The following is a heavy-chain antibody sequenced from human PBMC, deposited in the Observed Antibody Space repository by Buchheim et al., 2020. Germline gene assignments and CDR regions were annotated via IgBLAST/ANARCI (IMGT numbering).Heavy chain of an antibody. D-gene: IGHD6-6*01. J-gene: IGHJ4*02. CDR2: INHSGST. CDR3: ASLQQLVRGFDY. Sequence: QVQLQQWGAGLLKPSETLSLTCAVYGGSFSGYYWSWIRQPPGKGLEWIGEINHSGSTNYNPSLKSRITISVDTSKNQFSLKLSSVTAADTAVYYCASLQQLVRGFDYWGQGTL. CDR1: GGSFSGYY. V-gene: IGHV4-34*01.